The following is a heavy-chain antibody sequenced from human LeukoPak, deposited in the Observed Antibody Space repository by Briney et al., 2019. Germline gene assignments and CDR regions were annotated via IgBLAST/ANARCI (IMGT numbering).Heavy chain of an antibody. CDR3: ARDLVGARGIGY. CDR2: IRNKANSYTT. Sequence: PGGSLRLSCAASGFTFSDHFMDWVRQAPGKGLEWVGRIRNKANSYTTEYAASVKGRFSISRDDSKSSVYLQMNGLKTEDTAVYYCARDLVGARGIGYWGQGTLVTVSS. CDR1: GFTFSDHF. V-gene: IGHV3-72*01. J-gene: IGHJ4*02. D-gene: IGHD1-26*01.